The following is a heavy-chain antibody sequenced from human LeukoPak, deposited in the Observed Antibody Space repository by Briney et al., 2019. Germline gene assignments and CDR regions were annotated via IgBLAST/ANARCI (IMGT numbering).Heavy chain of an antibody. CDR1: GGSFSGYY. D-gene: IGHD3-22*01. J-gene: IGHJ4*02. CDR3: ALYDSSGYYFDY. CDR2: INHSGST. Sequence: SETLSLTCAVNGGSFSGYYWSWIRQPPGKGLEWIGEINHSGSTNYNPSLKSRVTISVDTSKNQFSLKLSSVTAADTAVYYCALYDSSGYYFDYWGQGTLVTVSS. V-gene: IGHV4-34*01.